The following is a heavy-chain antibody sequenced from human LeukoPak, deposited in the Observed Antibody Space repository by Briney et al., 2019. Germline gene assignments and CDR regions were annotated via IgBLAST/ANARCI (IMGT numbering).Heavy chain of an antibody. CDR2: IIPILGIA. CDR1: GGTFSSYA. CDR3: ARVPFRAMAFTHDAFDI. Sequence: SVKVSCKASGGTFSSYAISWVRQAPGQGLEWMGRIIPILGIANYAQKFQGRVTITADKSTSTAFMELSSLRSEDTAVYYCARVPFRAMAFTHDAFDIWGQGTMVTVSS. J-gene: IGHJ3*02. V-gene: IGHV1-69*04. D-gene: IGHD5-18*01.